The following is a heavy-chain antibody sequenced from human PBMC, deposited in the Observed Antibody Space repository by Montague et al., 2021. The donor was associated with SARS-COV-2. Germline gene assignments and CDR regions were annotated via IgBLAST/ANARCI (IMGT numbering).Heavy chain of an antibody. Sequence: CAISXDSVSSNTVAWNWFRQSPSRGLEWLGRTYYRSKWYNDYAVSMQSRVTINPDTSKNQFSLHVNSVTPEDTAVYYCARDSEYSIDYWGQGLRVTVSS. CDR3: ARDSEYSIDY. CDR2: TYYRSKWYN. D-gene: IGHD6-6*01. CDR1: XDSVSSNTVA. V-gene: IGHV6-1*01. J-gene: IGHJ4*02.